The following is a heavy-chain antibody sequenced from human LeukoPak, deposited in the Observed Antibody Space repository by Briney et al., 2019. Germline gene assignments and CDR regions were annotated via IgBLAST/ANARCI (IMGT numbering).Heavy chain of an antibody. CDR3: ARGVTRHSSSYDY. CDR2: MNPNSGNT. CDR1: GYSFTSYW. J-gene: IGHJ4*02. D-gene: IGHD6-13*01. Sequence: GESLKISCKGSGYSFTSYWIGWVRQATGQGLEWMGWMNPNSGNTGYAQKFQGRVTMTRNTSISTAYMELSSLRSEDTAVYYCARGVTRHSSSYDYWGQGTLVTVSS. V-gene: IGHV1-8*02.